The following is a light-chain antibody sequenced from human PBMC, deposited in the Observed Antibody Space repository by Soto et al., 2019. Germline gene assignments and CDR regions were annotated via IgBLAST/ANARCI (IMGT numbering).Light chain of an antibody. J-gene: IGKJ4*01. Sequence: EIVMTPSPATLSVSPVDLATLSCRSSQSVNNYLAWYQQKPGQAPRLLIYDTSDRASGIPARFSGSGSGTDFTLTISRLEPEDFAVYYCQQYGSSLTFGGGTKVDIK. CDR2: DTS. CDR3: QQYGSSLT. V-gene: IGKV3-20*01. CDR1: QSVNNY.